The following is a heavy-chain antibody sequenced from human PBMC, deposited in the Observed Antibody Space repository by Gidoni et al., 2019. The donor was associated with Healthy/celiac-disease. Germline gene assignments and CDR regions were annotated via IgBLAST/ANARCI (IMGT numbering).Heavy chain of an antibody. CDR3: ARTCGGDCSPDY. CDR2: ISSSSSYT. D-gene: IGHD2-21*02. J-gene: IGHJ4*02. V-gene: IGHV3-11*05. CDR1: GFTFSYYY. Sequence: QVQLVESGGGLVKPGGYLRLSCAASGFTFSYYYMSWIRQAPGKGLEWVSYISSSSSYTNYADSVKGRFTISRDNAKNSLYLQMNSLRAEDTAVYYCARTCGGDCSPDYWGQGTLVTVSS.